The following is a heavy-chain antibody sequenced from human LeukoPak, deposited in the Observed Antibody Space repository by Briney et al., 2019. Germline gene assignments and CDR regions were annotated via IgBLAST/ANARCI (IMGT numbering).Heavy chain of an antibody. CDR2: IYYSGST. J-gene: IGHJ5*02. Sequence: SETLSLTCTVSGGSISSSSYYWGWIRQPPGKGLEWIGSIYYSGSTYYSPSLKSRVTISVDTSKNQFSLKLSSVTAADTAVYYCARGLSIAARTGAYNWFDPWGQGTLVTVSS. D-gene: IGHD6-6*01. CDR1: GGSISSSSYY. CDR3: ARGLSIAARTGAYNWFDP. V-gene: IGHV4-39*07.